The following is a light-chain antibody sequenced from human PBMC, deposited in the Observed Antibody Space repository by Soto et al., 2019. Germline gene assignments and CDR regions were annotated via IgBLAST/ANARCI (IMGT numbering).Light chain of an antibody. CDR2: DVR. Sequence: QSALTQPASVSGSPGQSITISCTGTSSDVGGHNYVSWYQQHPGKAPKLMIYDVRNRPSGVSNRFSGSKSGNTASLTISGLQAEDEDDYYCSSYTSSSTYVFGTGTNLTVL. CDR1: SSDVGGHNY. J-gene: IGLJ1*01. CDR3: SSYTSSSTYV. V-gene: IGLV2-14*01.